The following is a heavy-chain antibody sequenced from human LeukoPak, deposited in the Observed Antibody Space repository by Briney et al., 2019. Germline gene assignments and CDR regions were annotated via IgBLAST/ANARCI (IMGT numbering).Heavy chain of an antibody. Sequence: ASVKVSCKASGYTFTNYGISWVRQAPGQGLEWMGWISVYNGNTNYAQKLQGRVTMTTDTSTSTAYMELRSLRSDDTAVYYCVSRITMVRGVPYFDYWGQGTLVTVSS. CDR3: VSRITMVRGVPYFDY. CDR2: ISVYNGNT. D-gene: IGHD3-10*01. J-gene: IGHJ4*02. CDR1: GYTFTNYG. V-gene: IGHV1-18*01.